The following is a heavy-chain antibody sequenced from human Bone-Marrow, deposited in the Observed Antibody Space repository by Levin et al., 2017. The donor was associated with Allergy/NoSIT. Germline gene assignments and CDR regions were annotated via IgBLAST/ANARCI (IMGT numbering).Heavy chain of an antibody. CDR2: VFYTGVP. CDR1: GDSIRRYY. D-gene: IGHD3-10*01. CDR3: ARDRDFYYVSGSRDNAMDV. Sequence: SETLSLTCTVSGDSIRRYYWNWIRQPPGKGLEWLGYVFYTGVPKYSPSLRSRLTLSTDTSKNQISLTLTNVTAADTAVYYCARDRDFYYVSGSRDNAMDVWGQGTTVTVSS. J-gene: IGHJ6*02. V-gene: IGHV4-59*01.